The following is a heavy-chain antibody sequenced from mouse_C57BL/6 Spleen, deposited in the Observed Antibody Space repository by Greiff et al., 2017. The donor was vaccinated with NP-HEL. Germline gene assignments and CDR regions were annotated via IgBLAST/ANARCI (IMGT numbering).Heavy chain of an antibody. J-gene: IGHJ2*01. Sequence: QVQLQQSGAELVKPGASVKMSCKASGYTFTSYWITWVKQRPGQGLEWIGDIYPGSGSTNYNEKFKSKATLTVDTSSSTAYMQLSSLTSEDSAVYYCARGDYDYERAHFDYWGQGTTLTVSS. V-gene: IGHV1-55*01. CDR3: ARGDYDYERAHFDY. CDR2: IYPGSGST. D-gene: IGHD2-4*01. CDR1: GYTFTSYW.